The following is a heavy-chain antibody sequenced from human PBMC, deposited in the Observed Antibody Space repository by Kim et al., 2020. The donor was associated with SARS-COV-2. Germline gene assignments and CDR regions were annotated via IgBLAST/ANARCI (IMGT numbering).Heavy chain of an antibody. V-gene: IGHV3-11*05. CDR3: ARARALVRGAISGFDI. D-gene: IGHD3-10*01. Sequence: SVKGRFTLSRDNAQNSLYLQMNSLRAEDTAIYFCARARALVRGAISGFDIWGQGTTVTVSS. J-gene: IGHJ3*02.